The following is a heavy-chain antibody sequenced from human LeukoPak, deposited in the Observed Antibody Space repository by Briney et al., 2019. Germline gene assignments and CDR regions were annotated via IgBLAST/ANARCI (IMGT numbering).Heavy chain of an antibody. CDR3: AKAWFGERSGGGFDY. J-gene: IGHJ4*02. D-gene: IGHD3-10*01. CDR1: GFTFDDYD. CDR2: ISGDGGST. Sequence: GGSLRLSCAASGFTFDDYDIHWVRQAPGKGLEWVSLISGDGGSTYYADSVEGRFTISRDNSKNSLYLQMNSLRTEDTALYYCAKAWFGERSGGGFDYWGQGTLVTVSS. V-gene: IGHV3-43*02.